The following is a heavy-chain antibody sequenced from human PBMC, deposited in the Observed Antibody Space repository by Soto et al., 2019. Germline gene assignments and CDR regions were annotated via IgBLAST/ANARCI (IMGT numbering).Heavy chain of an antibody. J-gene: IGHJ4*02. D-gene: IGHD2-2*01. V-gene: IGHV5-10-1*01. Sequence: GESLKISCQASGYSFTAYWITWVRQMPGKGLEWMATIVPSVSYVDYSPSFRGHVTFSVDRSITTVYLQWNSLKASDSAMYFCTRRASSSFYHFDFWGQGALVTSPQ. CDR2: IVPSVSYV. CDR1: GYSFTAYW. CDR3: TRRASSSFYHFDF.